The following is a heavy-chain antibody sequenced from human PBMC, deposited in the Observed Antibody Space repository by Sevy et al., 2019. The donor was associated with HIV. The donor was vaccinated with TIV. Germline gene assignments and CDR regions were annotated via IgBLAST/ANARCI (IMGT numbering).Heavy chain of an antibody. Sequence: GGSLRLSCAASGFTFSDYYMSWIRQAPGKGLEWVSYISSRGSTIYYADSLKGRFTISRDNAKNSLYLQMNSLRAEDTAVYYCAREAIVATTYHYFDYSGQGTLVTVSS. D-gene: IGHD5-12*01. CDR2: ISSRGSTI. CDR1: GFTFSDYY. CDR3: AREAIVATTYHYFDY. V-gene: IGHV3-11*01. J-gene: IGHJ4*02.